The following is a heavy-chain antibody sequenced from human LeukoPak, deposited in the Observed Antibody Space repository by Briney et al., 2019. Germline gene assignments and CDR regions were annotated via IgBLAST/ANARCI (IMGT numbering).Heavy chain of an antibody. Sequence: SVKVSCXASGGTFSSYTISWVRQAPAQGLEWMGRIIPILGIANYAQKFQVRVTTTADKSTSTAYRELSSLRSEDTAVYYCAQITHGYCSSTSCYTFDYWGPGTLVTVSS. D-gene: IGHD2-2*02. CDR1: GGTFSSYT. CDR3: AQITHGYCSSTSCYTFDY. J-gene: IGHJ4*02. CDR2: IIPILGIA. V-gene: IGHV1-69*02.